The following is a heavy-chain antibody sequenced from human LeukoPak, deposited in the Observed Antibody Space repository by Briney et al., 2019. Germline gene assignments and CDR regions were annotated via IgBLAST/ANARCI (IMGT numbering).Heavy chain of an antibody. Sequence: GGSLRLSCAASGFTFSSYAMSWVRQAPGKGLEWVSAISGSGGSTYYADSVKGRFTISRDNSKNTLYLQMNSLRAEDTALYYCARDGSSYYGSGSYSNWGQGTLVTVSS. V-gene: IGHV3-23*01. J-gene: IGHJ4*02. CDR1: GFTFSSYA. CDR3: ARDGSSYYGSGSYSN. CDR2: ISGSGGST. D-gene: IGHD3-10*01.